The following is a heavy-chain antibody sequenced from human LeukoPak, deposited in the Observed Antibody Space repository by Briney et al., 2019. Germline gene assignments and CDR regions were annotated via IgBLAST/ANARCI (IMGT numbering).Heavy chain of an antibody. J-gene: IGHJ3*02. CDR2: ISYDGSNK. CDR1: EFTFSSYA. Sequence: PGGSLRLSCAASEFTFSSYAMHWVRQAPGKGLEWVTVISYDGSNKNYADSVKGRFTISRDNSKNTLYLQMNSLRAEDTAVYYCAREGVFDYDFWSGRDAFDIWGQGTMVTVSS. D-gene: IGHD3-3*01. CDR3: AREGVFDYDFWSGRDAFDI. V-gene: IGHV3-30-3*01.